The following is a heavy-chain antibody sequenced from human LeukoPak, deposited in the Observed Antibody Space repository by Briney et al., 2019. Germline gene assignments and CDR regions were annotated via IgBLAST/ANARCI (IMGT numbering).Heavy chain of an antibody. Sequence: GGSLRRSCAAAGFTCDDYAMDWVRPAPGKGLEWVSGISWNSGSIGYADSVRGRFTISRDNAKNSLYLQMNSLRAEDAALYYCAKEAAAGTTWGQGTLVTVSS. D-gene: IGHD6-13*01. CDR2: ISWNSGSI. V-gene: IGHV3-9*01. CDR1: GFTCDDYA. J-gene: IGHJ5*02. CDR3: AKEAAAGTT.